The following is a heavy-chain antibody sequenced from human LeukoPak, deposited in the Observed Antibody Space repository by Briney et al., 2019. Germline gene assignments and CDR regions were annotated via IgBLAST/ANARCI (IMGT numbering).Heavy chain of an antibody. CDR1: GYTFTSYY. V-gene: IGHV1-46*01. D-gene: IGHD2-21*02. Sequence: ASVKVSCKSSGYTFTSYYMHWVRQAPGQGLEWMGIINPSGGSTSYAQKFQGRVTMTRDTSTSTAYMELSSLRSEDTAVYYCARGTYCGGDCYPTDYWGQGTLVTVSS. CDR2: INPSGGST. CDR3: ARGTYCGGDCYPTDY. J-gene: IGHJ4*02.